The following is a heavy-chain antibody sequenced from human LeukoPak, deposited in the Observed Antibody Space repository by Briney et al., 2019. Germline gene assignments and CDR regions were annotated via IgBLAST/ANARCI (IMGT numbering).Heavy chain of an antibody. V-gene: IGHV1-2*02. CDR2: INPNSGGT. CDR1: GYTFTGYY. CDR3: GRDYYSASGSPRWRGYYFDY. D-gene: IGHD3-10*01. J-gene: IGHJ4*02. Sequence: ASVKVSCKASGYTFTGYYMHWVRQAPGQGLEWMGWINPNSGGTDYAQKFQGRVTMTRDTSISTAYMELSRLRADDTAVFYCGRDYYSASGSPRWRGYYFDYWGQGTLVTVSS.